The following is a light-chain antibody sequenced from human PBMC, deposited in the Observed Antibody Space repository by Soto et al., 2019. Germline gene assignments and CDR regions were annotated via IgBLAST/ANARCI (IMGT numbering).Light chain of an antibody. CDR1: QNVYSY. Sequence: EIVLTQSPATLSLSRGDRATLSCRASQNVYSYLALYQQKPGQAPRLLIYDASNRATGIPARFSCSGSGTDFTLTISSLGPEDVGVYYCQHRNNGPPGAAFGGGTKVEIK. CDR3: QHRNNGPPGAA. V-gene: IGKV3-11*01. CDR2: DAS. J-gene: IGKJ4*01.